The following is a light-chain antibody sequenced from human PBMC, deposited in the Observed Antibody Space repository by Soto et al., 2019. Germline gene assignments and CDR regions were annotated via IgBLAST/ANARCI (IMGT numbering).Light chain of an antibody. CDR3: QQYGNLPLT. J-gene: IGKJ2*01. Sequence: DIQMTQSPSTLSASVGDRVTITCRASQSISSWLAWYQQKPGKAPKLLIYKASTLESGVPSNFSGSGSGTHFTFTISSLQPEDFASYYCQQYGNLPLTFGQGTMVEIK. CDR1: QSISSW. CDR2: KAS. V-gene: IGKV1-5*03.